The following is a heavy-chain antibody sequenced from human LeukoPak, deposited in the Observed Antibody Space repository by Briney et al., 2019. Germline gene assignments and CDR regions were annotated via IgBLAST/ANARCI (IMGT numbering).Heavy chain of an antibody. CDR3: ARPVVNSGIDF. D-gene: IGHD1-26*01. V-gene: IGHV3-30*01. Sequence: GGSLRLSCAASGFIFSSYAMHWVRQAPGKGLEWVAVLSYDEINKYYADSVKGRFTISRDNSKNTLYLQMNSVRAEDTAIYYCARPVVNSGIDFWGQGTLVTVSS. J-gene: IGHJ4*02. CDR1: GFIFSSYA. CDR2: LSYDEINK.